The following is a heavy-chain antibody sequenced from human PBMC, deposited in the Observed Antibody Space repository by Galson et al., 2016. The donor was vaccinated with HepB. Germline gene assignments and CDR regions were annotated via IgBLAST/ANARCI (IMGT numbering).Heavy chain of an antibody. CDR2: IWYDGSYK. J-gene: IGHJ4*02. V-gene: IGHV3-33*06. D-gene: IGHD6-19*01. CDR1: GFSFSGNG. CDR3: AKESAPFSSGWHYFDY. Sequence: SLRLSCAASGFSFSGNGMHWVRQAPGKGLEWVAVIWYDGSYKYYADSVKGRFTISRDNSKNTLYLQTNSLRPEDTAVYYCAKESAPFSSGWHYFDYWGQGTLVTVSS.